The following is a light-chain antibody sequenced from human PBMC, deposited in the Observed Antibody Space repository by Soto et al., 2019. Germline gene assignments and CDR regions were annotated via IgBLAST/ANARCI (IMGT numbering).Light chain of an antibody. J-gene: IGKJ3*01. V-gene: IGKV3-20*01. Sequence: EIALTQSPGTLSLSPGARATLSCRASQRVSSSYLAWYQQKPGQAPRLLIYAASSRATGIPDRFSGSGSGTDFTLTISRLEPEDFAVYYCQQYGRSPFTFGPGTKVEIK. CDR2: AAS. CDR1: QRVSSSY. CDR3: QQYGRSPFT.